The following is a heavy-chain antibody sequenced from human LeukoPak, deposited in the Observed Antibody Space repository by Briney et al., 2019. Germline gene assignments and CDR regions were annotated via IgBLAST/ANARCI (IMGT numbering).Heavy chain of an antibody. D-gene: IGHD3-3*01. V-gene: IGHV1-18*01. CDR3: ARSPDYDFWSGYFSSVWYFDL. CDR1: GYTFTSYG. CDR2: ISAYNGNT. J-gene: IGHJ2*01. Sequence: ASVKVSCKASGYTFTSYGISWVRPAPGQGLEWMGWISAYNGNTNYAQKLQGRVTMTTDTSTSTAYMELRSLRSDDTAVYYCARSPDYDFWSGYFSSVWYFDLWGRGTLVTVSS.